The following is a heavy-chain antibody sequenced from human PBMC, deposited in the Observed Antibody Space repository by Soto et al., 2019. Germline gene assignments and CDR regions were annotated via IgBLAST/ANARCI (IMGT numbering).Heavy chain of an antibody. Sequence: EVQLLESGGGLVQPGGSLRLSCAASGFTFSSYAMSWVRQAPGKGLEWVSAISGSGGSTYYADSVKGRFTISRDNSKNTLYLQMNSLRAEDTAVYYCAVRGDYPYYFDYWGQGTLVTVSS. J-gene: IGHJ4*02. CDR3: AVRGDYPYYFDY. D-gene: IGHD4-17*01. CDR2: ISGSGGST. CDR1: GFTFSSYA. V-gene: IGHV3-23*01.